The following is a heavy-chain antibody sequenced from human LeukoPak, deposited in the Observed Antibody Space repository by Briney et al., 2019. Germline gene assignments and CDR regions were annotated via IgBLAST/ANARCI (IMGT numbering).Heavy chain of an antibody. D-gene: IGHD5-18*01. CDR2: VNHSGST. CDR1: GGSFSGYY. Sequence: SETLSLTCAVYGGSFSGYYWSWIRQPPGKGLEWIGEVNHSGSTNYNPSLKSRVTISGDTSKNQFSLKLSSVTAADTAVYFCARVGYSYVINDWSRTGLGAYPTKYYYHMDVWGKGTTVTVSS. CDR3: ARVGYSYVINDWSRTGLGAYPTKYYYHMDV. V-gene: IGHV4-34*01. J-gene: IGHJ6*03.